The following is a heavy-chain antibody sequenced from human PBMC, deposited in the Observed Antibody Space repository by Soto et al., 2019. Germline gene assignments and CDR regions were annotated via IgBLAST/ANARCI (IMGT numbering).Heavy chain of an antibody. CDR1: GFTFSSYA. CDR2: ISGSGGTA. D-gene: IGHD1-20*01. V-gene: IGHV3-23*01. Sequence: EVQLLESGGGSVQPGGSLRLSRAASGFTFSSYALHWVRRPPGKGLEWVSSISGSGGTAYYADSVKGRFSISRDSIVNTLYLQMNSLRPEDTAVYYCAKVRGHNWNFDYWGQGTLVTVSP. CDR3: AKVRGHNWNFDY. J-gene: IGHJ4*02.